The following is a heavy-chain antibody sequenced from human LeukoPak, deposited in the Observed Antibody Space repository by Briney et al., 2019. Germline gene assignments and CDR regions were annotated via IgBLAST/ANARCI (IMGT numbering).Heavy chain of an antibody. Sequence: SVKVSCKASGGTFSNYAINWVRQAPGQGLEWMGGIIPISGKTNYAQKFQGRVTITTDESTSTAYVELSSLRSEDTAVYYCARVPQYNILTGYPTHYYYYMDVWGKGTTVTVSS. CDR2: IIPISGKT. CDR1: GGTFSNYA. V-gene: IGHV1-69*05. D-gene: IGHD3-9*01. J-gene: IGHJ6*03. CDR3: ARVPQYNILTGYPTHYYYYMDV.